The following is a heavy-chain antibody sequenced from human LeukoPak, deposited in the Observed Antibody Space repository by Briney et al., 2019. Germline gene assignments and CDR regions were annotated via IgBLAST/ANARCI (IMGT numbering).Heavy chain of an antibody. CDR1: GGSISSSNW. CDR3: AMGTYYYDSSGYLRINAFDI. J-gene: IGHJ3*02. V-gene: IGHV4-4*02. Sequence: PSGTLSLTCAVSGGSISSSNWWSWVRQPPGKGLEWIGEIYHSGSTNYNPSLKSRVTISVDKSKNQFSLKLSSVTAADTAVYYCAMGTYYYDSSGYLRINAFDIWGQGTMVTVSS. CDR2: IYHSGST. D-gene: IGHD3-22*01.